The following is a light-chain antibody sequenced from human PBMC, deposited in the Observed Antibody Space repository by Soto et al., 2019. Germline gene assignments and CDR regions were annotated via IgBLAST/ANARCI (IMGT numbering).Light chain of an antibody. CDR3: QQYGSSGT. J-gene: IGKJ1*01. V-gene: IGKV3-20*01. CDR1: QSVSNNY. CDR2: GAS. Sequence: EIVLTQSPGTLSLSPGARATLSCRASQSVSNNYLDWYQQKPGKAPRLLIYGASNRATGIPDRFSGSGSGTDFSLTSSRLEPEDFAVYYCQQYGSSGTFGQGTKVESK.